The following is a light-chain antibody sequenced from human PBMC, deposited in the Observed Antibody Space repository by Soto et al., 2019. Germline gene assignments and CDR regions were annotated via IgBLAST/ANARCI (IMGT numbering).Light chain of an antibody. CDR1: QSVSSN. Sequence: EIVMTQSPATLSVSPGERATLSCRASQSVSSNLAWYQQKPGQAPRLLIYGASTWATGIPFKFIGCGSGTEFTLNISSLQSEDFAVYYCQQYNNWPSLTFGGGTKVDIK. CDR2: GAS. J-gene: IGKJ4*01. V-gene: IGKV3-15*01. CDR3: QQYNNWPSLT.